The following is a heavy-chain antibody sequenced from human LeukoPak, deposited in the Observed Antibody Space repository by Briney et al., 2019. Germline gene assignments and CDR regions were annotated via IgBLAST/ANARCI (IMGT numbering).Heavy chain of an antibody. J-gene: IGHJ4*02. Sequence: GGSLRLSCAGSGFTFSDYYMNWIRQAPGKGLEWVSYISNDGTTKYYADSVKGRVTISRDNSKNTLYLQMNSLRAEDTAVYYCAKDNYYDSSGYQSSYFDYWGQGTLVTVSS. D-gene: IGHD3-22*01. CDR3: AKDNYYDSSGYQSSYFDY. CDR1: GFTFSDYY. V-gene: IGHV3-11*01. CDR2: ISNDGTTK.